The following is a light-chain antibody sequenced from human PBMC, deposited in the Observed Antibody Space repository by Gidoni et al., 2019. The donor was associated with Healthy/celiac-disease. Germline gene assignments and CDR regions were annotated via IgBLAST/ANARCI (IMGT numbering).Light chain of an antibody. Sequence: IVLTQSPGPLSLSPGERATLSCRASQSVSSSYLAWYQQKPGQAPRLLIYGASSRATGIPDRFSGSGSGTDFTLTISRLEPEDFAVYYCRYSFGQGTKLEIK. CDR1: QSVSSSY. J-gene: IGKJ2*03. CDR2: GAS. CDR3: RYS. V-gene: IGKV3-20*01.